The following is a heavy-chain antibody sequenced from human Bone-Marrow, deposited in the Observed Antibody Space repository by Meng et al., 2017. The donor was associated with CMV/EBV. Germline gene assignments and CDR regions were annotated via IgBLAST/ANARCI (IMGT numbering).Heavy chain of an antibody. D-gene: IGHD3-10*01. CDR3: ARVNYGSGSSFDP. V-gene: IGHV4-4*07. CDR2: IYTSGST. Sequence: QVQLQESGPGLVKPSENLSVTCTVSGGSISSYYWTWIRQPAGNGLEWIGRIYTSGSTNYNPSLKSRVTMSVDTSKNQFSLKLSSVTAADTAVYYCARVNYGSGSSFDPWGQGTLVTVS. J-gene: IGHJ5*02. CDR1: GGSISSYY.